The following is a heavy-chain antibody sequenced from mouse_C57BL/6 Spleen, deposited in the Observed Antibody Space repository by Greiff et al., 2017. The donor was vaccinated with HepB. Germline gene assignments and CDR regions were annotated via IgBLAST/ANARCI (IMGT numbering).Heavy chain of an antibody. CDR1: GYTFTDYE. Sequence: VKLQQSGAELVRPGASVTLSCKASGYTFTDYEMHWVKQTPVHGLEWIGAIDPETGGTAYNQKFKGKAILTADKSSSTAYMELRSLTSEDSAVYYCTSQAAYWGQGTLVTVSA. CDR3: TSQAAY. CDR2: IDPETGGT. V-gene: IGHV1-15*01. J-gene: IGHJ3*01. D-gene: IGHD3-2*02.